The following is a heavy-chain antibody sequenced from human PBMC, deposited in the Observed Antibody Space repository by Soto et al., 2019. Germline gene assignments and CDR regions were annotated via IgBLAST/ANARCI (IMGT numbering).Heavy chain of an antibody. V-gene: IGHV3-53*02. CDR2: IYSGGST. CDR1: GFTVSNNY. J-gene: IGHJ4*02. CDR3: ARSVSYSSGYDY. D-gene: IGHD6-19*01. Sequence: EVQLVETGGGLIQPGGSLRLSCAASGFTVSNNYMSWVRQAPGKGLEWVSVIYSGGSTYYADSVKGRFTISRDNSKNTLYLQMNSLRAEDTAVYYCARSVSYSSGYDYWGQGTLVTVSS.